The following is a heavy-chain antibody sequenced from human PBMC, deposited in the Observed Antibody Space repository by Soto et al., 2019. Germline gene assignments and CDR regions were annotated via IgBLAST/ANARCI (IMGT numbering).Heavy chain of an antibody. CDR3: ARTLGIAAAGGYGMDV. CDR2: IYYSGST. CDR1: GTSISSYY. Sequence: LSLTCTVSGTSISSYYWSWIRQPPGKGLEWIGYIYYSGSTNYNPSLKSRVTISVDTSKNQFSLKLSSVTAADTAVYYCARTLGIAAAGGYGMDVWGQGTTVTVSS. V-gene: IGHV4-59*01. J-gene: IGHJ6*02. D-gene: IGHD6-13*01.